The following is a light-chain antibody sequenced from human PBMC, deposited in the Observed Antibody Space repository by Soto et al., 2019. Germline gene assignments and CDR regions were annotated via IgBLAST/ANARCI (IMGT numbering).Light chain of an antibody. Sequence: DIQMTQSPSSLSASVGDRVTITCRASQGIRKDLGWYQQRPGKAPKRLIYVASSLQSGVPSRFSGSGSGTEFTLTISSLQPEDFATYYCLQHDNYPLTFGGGTKVDIK. J-gene: IGKJ4*01. V-gene: IGKV1-17*01. CDR1: QGIRKD. CDR3: LQHDNYPLT. CDR2: VAS.